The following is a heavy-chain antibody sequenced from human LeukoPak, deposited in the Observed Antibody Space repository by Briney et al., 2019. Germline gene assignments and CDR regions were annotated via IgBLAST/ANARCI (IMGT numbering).Heavy chain of an antibody. CDR1: GFTFNSYA. Sequence: GGSLRLFCAASGFTFNSYAMSWVRQAPGKGLEWVSAISGSGGSTYYADSVKGRFTISRDNSKNTLYLQMNSLRAEDTAVYYCAKIPSSSWRRFDYWGQGTLVTVSS. D-gene: IGHD6-13*01. V-gene: IGHV3-23*01. J-gene: IGHJ4*02. CDR3: AKIPSSSWRRFDY. CDR2: ISGSGGST.